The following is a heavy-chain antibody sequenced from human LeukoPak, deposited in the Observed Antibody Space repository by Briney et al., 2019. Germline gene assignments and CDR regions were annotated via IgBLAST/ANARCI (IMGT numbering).Heavy chain of an antibody. CDR2: IYYSGST. Sequence: SETLSLTCTVSGGSISSSSYYWGWIRQPPGKGLEWIGSIYYSGSTYYNPSLKSRVTISVDTSKNQFSLKLSSVTAADTAVYYCARLPRTMVRGVSYFDYWGQGTLVTVSS. D-gene: IGHD3-10*01. J-gene: IGHJ4*02. CDR3: ARLPRTMVRGVSYFDY. V-gene: IGHV4-39*01. CDR1: GGSISSSSYY.